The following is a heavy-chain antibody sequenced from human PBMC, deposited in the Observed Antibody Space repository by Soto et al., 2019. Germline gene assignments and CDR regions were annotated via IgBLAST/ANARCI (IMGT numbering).Heavy chain of an antibody. CDR2: IYSGGST. CDR3: ARASPTGHFDY. CDR1: GFTVSSNY. Sequence: PGGSLRLSCATSGFTVSSNYMSWVRQAPGKGLEWVSVIYSGGSTYYADSVKGRFTISRDNSKNTLYLQMNSLRAEDTAVYYCARASPTGHFDYWGQGTLVTVSS. J-gene: IGHJ4*02. V-gene: IGHV3-53*01.